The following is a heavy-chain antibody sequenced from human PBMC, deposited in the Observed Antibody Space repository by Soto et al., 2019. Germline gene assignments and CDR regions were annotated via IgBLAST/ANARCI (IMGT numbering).Heavy chain of an antibody. CDR1: GGSISSGGYS. Sequence: QLQLQESGSGLVKPSQTLSLTCAVSGGSISSGGYSWSWIRQPPGKGLEWIGYIYHSGSTYYNPSLKSRVTIPVDRSKNQFSLKLSSVTAAATAVYYCARAGGLGAVAVDYWGQGTLVTVSS. CDR3: ARAGGLGAVAVDY. CDR2: IYHSGST. D-gene: IGHD6-19*01. V-gene: IGHV4-30-2*01. J-gene: IGHJ4*02.